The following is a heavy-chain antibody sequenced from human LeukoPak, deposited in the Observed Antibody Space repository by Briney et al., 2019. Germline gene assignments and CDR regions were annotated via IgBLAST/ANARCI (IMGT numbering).Heavy chain of an antibody. D-gene: IGHD1-14*01. J-gene: IGHJ6*03. CDR2: IKQDGSEK. Sequence: QPGGSLRLSCAASGFTFSSYWMSWVRQAPGKGLEWVANIKQDGSEKYYVDSVKGRFTISRDNAKNSLHLQMNSLRAEDTAVYYCARRGYDRSPYYYYYMDVWGKGTTVTVSS. V-gene: IGHV3-7*01. CDR3: ARRGYDRSPYYYYYMDV. CDR1: GFTFSSYW.